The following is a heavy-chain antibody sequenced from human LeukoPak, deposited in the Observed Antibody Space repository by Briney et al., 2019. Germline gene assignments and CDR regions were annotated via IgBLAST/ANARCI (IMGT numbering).Heavy chain of an antibody. Sequence: GIINPIGGRTKYRQKFQGRVTMTRDTSTSTVYMELSSLRFEDTAVYYCAREVCGSSCYYSYWGQGTLVTVSS. V-gene: IGHV1-46*01. CDR2: INPIGGRT. J-gene: IGHJ4*02. D-gene: IGHD2-15*01. CDR3: AREVCGSSCYYSY.